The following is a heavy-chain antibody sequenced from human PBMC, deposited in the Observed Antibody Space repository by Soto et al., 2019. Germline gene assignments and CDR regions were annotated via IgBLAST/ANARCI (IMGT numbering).Heavy chain of an antibody. V-gene: IGHV5-51*01. CDR1: GYSFTSYW. CDR2: IYPGDSDT. Sequence: GESLKISCKGSGYSFTSYWIGWVRQMPGKGLEWMGIIYPGDSDTRYSPSFQGQVTISADKSISTAYLQWSSLKASDTAMYYCARHGTYCSSTSCYREGSNWFDPWGQGTLVTVSS. J-gene: IGHJ5*02. D-gene: IGHD2-2*01. CDR3: ARHGTYCSSTSCYREGSNWFDP.